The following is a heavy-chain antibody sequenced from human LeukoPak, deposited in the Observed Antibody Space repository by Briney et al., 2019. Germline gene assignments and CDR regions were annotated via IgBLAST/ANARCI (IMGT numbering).Heavy chain of an antibody. Sequence: GASVKVSCKASGYTFTGYSMHWVRQAPGQGLEWMGRINPNSGGTDHAQKFQGRVTMIRDTSISTVYMELNRLRSDDTAVYYCARDLPRFGGWLSAWGQGTLVTVSS. J-gene: IGHJ5*02. CDR2: INPNSGGT. V-gene: IGHV1-2*06. D-gene: IGHD3-16*01. CDR3: ARDLPRFGGWLSA. CDR1: GYTFTGYS.